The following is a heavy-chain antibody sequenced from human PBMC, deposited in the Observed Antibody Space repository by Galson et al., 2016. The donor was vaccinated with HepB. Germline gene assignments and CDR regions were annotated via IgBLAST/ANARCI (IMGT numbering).Heavy chain of an antibody. CDR2: IRQDGVEK. CDR1: GFTFNTYA. J-gene: IGHJ4*02. Sequence: SLRLSCAASGFTFNTYAFNWVRQAPGKGLEWVANIRQDGVEKDYVDSVKGRFTISRDNAKNSQYLQINSLRVEDTAVYFCAKYSATEASFEDWGQGTLVTVSS. D-gene: IGHD5-12*01. CDR3: AKYSATEASFED. V-gene: IGHV3-7*03.